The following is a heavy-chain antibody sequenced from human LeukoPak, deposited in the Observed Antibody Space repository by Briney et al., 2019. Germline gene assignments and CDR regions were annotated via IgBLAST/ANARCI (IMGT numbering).Heavy chain of an antibody. CDR3: ARDRQYYGSGSSNYYYYMDV. J-gene: IGHJ6*03. CDR2: IKQDGSEK. D-gene: IGHD3-10*01. CDR1: GFTFSSYW. Sequence: GGSLRLSCAASGFTFSSYWMSWVRQAPGKGLEWVANIKQDGSEKYYVDSVKGRFTISRDNAKNSLYLQMNSLRAEDTAVYYCARDRQYYGSGSSNYYYYMDVWGKGTTVTISS. V-gene: IGHV3-7*01.